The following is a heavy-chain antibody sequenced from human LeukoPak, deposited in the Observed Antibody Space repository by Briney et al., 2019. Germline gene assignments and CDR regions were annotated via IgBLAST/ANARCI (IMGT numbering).Heavy chain of an antibody. CDR3: ARDTEWELNPDYFDY. V-gene: IGHV1-2*02. CDR2: INPNSGGT. CDR1: GYTFTGYY. D-gene: IGHD1-26*01. J-gene: IGHJ4*02. Sequence: ASVKVSCKASGYTFTGYYMHWLRQAPGQGLEWMGWINPNSGGTNYAEKFQDRVTMTSDTSISTAYMELTRLRSDDTAVYYCARDTEWELNPDYFDYWGQGTLVTVSS.